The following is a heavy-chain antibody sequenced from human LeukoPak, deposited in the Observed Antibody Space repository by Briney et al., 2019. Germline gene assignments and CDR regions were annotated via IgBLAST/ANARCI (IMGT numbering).Heavy chain of an antibody. CDR1: GYTFTGYY. Sequence: ASVKVSCKASGYTFTGYYMHWVRQAPGQGLEWMGWINPNSGGTNYAQKFQGRVTMTRDTSISTAYMELSRLRSDDTAVYYCARTGDGSGSYSYYYGMDVWGQWTTVTVSS. J-gene: IGHJ6*02. V-gene: IGHV1-2*02. D-gene: IGHD3-10*01. CDR2: INPNSGGT. CDR3: ARTGDGSGSYSYYYGMDV.